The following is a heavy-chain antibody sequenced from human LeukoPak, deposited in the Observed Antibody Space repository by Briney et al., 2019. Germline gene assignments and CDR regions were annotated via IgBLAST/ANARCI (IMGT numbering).Heavy chain of an antibody. D-gene: IGHD1-14*01. J-gene: IGHJ4*02. CDR2: ISGSSSTK. V-gene: IGHV3-48*01. CDR3: ARVRVGYYFDY. Sequence: HTGGSLRLSCAASGFIFSSYGMSWVRQAPGKGLEWVSFISGSSSTKYYVDSVKGRFTISRDNAKNSLYLQMNSLRAEDTAVYYCARVRVGYYFDYWGQGTLVTVSS. CDR1: GFIFSSYG.